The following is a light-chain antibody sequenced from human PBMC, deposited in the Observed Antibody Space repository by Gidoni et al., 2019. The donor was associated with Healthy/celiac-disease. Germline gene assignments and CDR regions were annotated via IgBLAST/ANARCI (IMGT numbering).Light chain of an antibody. V-gene: IGKV2-28*01. CDR1: QSLLHSNGYNY. J-gene: IGKJ5*01. CDR3: MQALHFSIT. CDR2: LGS. Sequence: DIVMTQSPLSLPVTPGEPASISCRSSQSLLHSNGYNYLDWYLQKPGQSPQLLIYLGSNRASGVPDRFSGSGSGTDFTLKISRVEAEDVGVYYCMQALHFSITFGQGTRLEIK.